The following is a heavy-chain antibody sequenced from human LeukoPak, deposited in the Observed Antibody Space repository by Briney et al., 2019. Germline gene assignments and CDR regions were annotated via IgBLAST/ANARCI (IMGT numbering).Heavy chain of an antibody. Sequence: GGSLRLSCAASGFTFSDYYMSWIRQAPGKGLEWVSYISSSGSTIYYADSVKGRFTISRDNAKNSLYLQMNSLRAKDTAVYYCARVLLRFLEWLLSREDYFDYWGQGTLVTVSS. CDR1: GFTFSDYY. D-gene: IGHD3-3*01. CDR3: ARVLLRFLEWLLSREDYFDY. CDR2: ISSSGSTI. J-gene: IGHJ4*02. V-gene: IGHV3-11*01.